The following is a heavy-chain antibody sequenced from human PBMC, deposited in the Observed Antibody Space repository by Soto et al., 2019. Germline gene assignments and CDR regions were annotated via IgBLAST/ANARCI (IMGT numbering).Heavy chain of an antibody. CDR3: AIQYIRLGSFDX. J-gene: IGHJ3*01. D-gene: IGHD3-16*01. V-gene: IGHV1-18*01. Sequence: ASVKVSCKSSGYPFTSYGITWVRQAPGQGLEWMGLINTLNGKTDYVQMLQGRITMTADTSTTTGYMELRSLSSDDTAIYYCAIQYIRLGSFDXWGQVTLVTVS. CDR2: INTLNGKT. CDR1: GYPFTSYG.